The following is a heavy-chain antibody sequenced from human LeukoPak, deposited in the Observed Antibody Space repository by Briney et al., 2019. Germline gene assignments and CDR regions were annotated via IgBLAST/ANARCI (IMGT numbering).Heavy chain of an antibody. V-gene: IGHV3-23*01. CDR2: ISGRGGST. D-gene: IGHD2-8*01. CDR3: AKDPPIVLMVYAFDY. J-gene: IGHJ4*02. Sequence: GGSLRLSCAASGFIFSSYAMSWVRQAPGKGLEWVSAISGRGGSTYYADSVKGRFTISRDNSKNTLYLQMNSLRAEDTAVYYCAKDPPIVLMVYAFDYWGQGTLVTVSS. CDR1: GFIFSSYA.